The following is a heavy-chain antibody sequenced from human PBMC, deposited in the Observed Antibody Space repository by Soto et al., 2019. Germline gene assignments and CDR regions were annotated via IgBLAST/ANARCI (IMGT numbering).Heavy chain of an antibody. Sequence: ASVKVSCKASGYTFTGYYMHWVRQAPGQGLEWMGWINPNSGGTNYAQKFQGWVTMIRDTSISTAYMELRRLRSDDTAVYYCARVSAGQYGGTDGDYFDYWGQGTLVTVSS. CDR1: GYTFTGYY. J-gene: IGHJ4*02. CDR3: ARVSAGQYGGTDGDYFDY. V-gene: IGHV1-2*04. D-gene: IGHD1-7*01. CDR2: INPNSGGT.